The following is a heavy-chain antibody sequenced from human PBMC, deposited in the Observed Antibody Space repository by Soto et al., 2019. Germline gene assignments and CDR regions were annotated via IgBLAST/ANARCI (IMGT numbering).Heavy chain of an antibody. Sequence: QVQLVQSGAEVKKPGSSVKVSCKASGGTFSSYAISWVRQAPGQGLEWMGGIIPIFGTANYAQKFQGRVTINEDESTSTAYRELSSLRSEDTAVYYCARDEFSWELLPSDSNWFDPWGQGTLVTVSS. CDR3: ARDEFSWELLPSDSNWFDP. J-gene: IGHJ5*02. CDR1: GGTFSSYA. CDR2: IIPIFGTA. V-gene: IGHV1-69*01. D-gene: IGHD1-26*01.